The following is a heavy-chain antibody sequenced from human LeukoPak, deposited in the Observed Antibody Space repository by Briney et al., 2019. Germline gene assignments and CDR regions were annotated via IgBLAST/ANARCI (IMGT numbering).Heavy chain of an antibody. Sequence: LSLTCTVSGGSISSYYWSWIRQPPGKGLEWVAVISYDGSNKYYADSVKGRFTISRDNSKNTLYLQMNSLRAEDTAVYYCAKSVWGGLLDYYGMDVWGQGTTVTVSS. V-gene: IGHV3-30*18. D-gene: IGHD3-3*01. CDR3: AKSVWGGLLDYYGMDV. CDR1: GGSISSYY. J-gene: IGHJ6*02. CDR2: ISYDGSNK.